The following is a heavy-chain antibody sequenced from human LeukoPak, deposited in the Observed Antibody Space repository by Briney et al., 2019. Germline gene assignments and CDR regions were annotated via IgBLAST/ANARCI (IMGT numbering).Heavy chain of an antibody. D-gene: IGHD3-9*01. CDR3: AKDKYFDWLLHFYFDY. J-gene: IGHJ4*02. CDR1: GFTFSSYG. V-gene: IGHV3-30*18. Sequence: PGGPLRLSCAASGFTFSSYGMHWVRQAPGKGLEWVAVISYDGSNKYYADSVKGRFTISRDNSKNTLYLQMNSLRAEDTAVYYCAKDKYFDWLLHFYFDYWGQGTLVTVSS. CDR2: ISYDGSNK.